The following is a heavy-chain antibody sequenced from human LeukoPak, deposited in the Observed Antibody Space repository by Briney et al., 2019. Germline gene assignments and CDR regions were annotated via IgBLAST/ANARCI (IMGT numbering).Heavy chain of an antibody. Sequence: GGSLRLSCAASGFTFSSYSMIWVRQALGKGLEWVSSISSTRTYIYYADSVKGRFTISRDNAKNSLYLQMNSLRAEDTAVYYCATYSSGWDVYYFDYWGQGTLVTVSS. CDR2: ISSTRTYI. CDR1: GFTFSSYS. D-gene: IGHD6-19*01. CDR3: ATYSSGWDVYYFDY. J-gene: IGHJ4*02. V-gene: IGHV3-21*01.